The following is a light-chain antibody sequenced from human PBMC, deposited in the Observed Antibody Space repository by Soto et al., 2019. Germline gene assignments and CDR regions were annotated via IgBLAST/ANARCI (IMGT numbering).Light chain of an antibody. CDR1: QSVSSSY. V-gene: IGKV3-20*01. CDR2: GAS. Sequence: EIVFTQSPGTLSLSPGERATLSCRASQSVSSSYLAWYQQKPGQAPRLLIYGASSRATGIPDRFSGSGSGTDFTLTSSRLEREGVAEEKCHHYRSPRVTCAGGTKVDIK. J-gene: IGKJ4*02. CDR3: HHYRSPRVT.